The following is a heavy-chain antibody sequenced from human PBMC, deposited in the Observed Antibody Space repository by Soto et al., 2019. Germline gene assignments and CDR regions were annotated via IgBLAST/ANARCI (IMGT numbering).Heavy chain of an antibody. J-gene: IGHJ4*02. D-gene: IGHD3-9*01. CDR3: ARAQIPGSPYFDWLWSSDY. V-gene: IGHV1-69*13. Sequence: VNVSCKASRCTFSRYAISGVLQAPAQGLEWRGRIITIFGTANYAQKFQGRVTTTANKSTSTAYMELSSLRTEDTAVYYCARAQIPGSPYFDWLWSSDYWGQGTLVTVSS. CDR2: IITIFGTA. CDR1: RCTFSRYA.